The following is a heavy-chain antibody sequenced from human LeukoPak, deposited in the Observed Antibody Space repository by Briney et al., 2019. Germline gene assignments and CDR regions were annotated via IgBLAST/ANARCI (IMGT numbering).Heavy chain of an antibody. D-gene: IGHD6-13*01. J-gene: IGHJ3*02. CDR2: ISYDGSNK. V-gene: IGHV3-30-3*01. CDR3: ARGGRVSSSWYRLAFDI. Sequence: GGSLRLSCAASGFTFSSYAMHWVRQAPGKGLEWVAVISYDGSNKYYADSVKGRFTISRDNSKNTLYLQMGSLRAEDMAVYYCARGGRVSSSWYRLAFDIWGQGTMVTVSS. CDR1: GFTFSSYA.